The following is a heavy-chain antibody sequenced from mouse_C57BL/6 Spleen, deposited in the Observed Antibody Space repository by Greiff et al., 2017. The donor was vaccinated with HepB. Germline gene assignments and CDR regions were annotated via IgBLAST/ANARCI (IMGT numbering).Heavy chain of an antibody. CDR3: ARGKYGTRVEGSYYFDY. Sequence: VQLQQPGAELVRPGSSVKLSCKASGYTFTSYWMHWVKQRPIQGLEWIGNIDPSDSETHYNQKFKDKATLTVDKSSSTAYMQLSSLTSEDSAVYYCARGKYGTRVEGSYYFDYWGQGTTLTVSS. CDR1: GYTFTSYW. CDR2: IDPSDSET. D-gene: IGHD1-1*01. J-gene: IGHJ2*01. V-gene: IGHV1-52*01.